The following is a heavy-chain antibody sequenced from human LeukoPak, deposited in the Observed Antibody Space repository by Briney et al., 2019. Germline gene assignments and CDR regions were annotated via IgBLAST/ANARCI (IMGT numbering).Heavy chain of an antibody. CDR1: GFTFSSYG. D-gene: IGHD3-16*01. CDR3: AKTYSSGGVALNDAFDI. Sequence: PGGSLRLSCAASGFTFSSYGMHWVRQAPGKGLEWVAFIRYDGSNKYYADSVKGRFTISRDDSRTTLYLQMNSLRAEDTALYYCAKTYSSGGVALNDAFDIWGQGTMVTVSS. J-gene: IGHJ3*02. V-gene: IGHV3-30*02. CDR2: IRYDGSNK.